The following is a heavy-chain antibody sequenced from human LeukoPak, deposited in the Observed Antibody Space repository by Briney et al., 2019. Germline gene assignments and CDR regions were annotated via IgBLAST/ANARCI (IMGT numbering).Heavy chain of an antibody. D-gene: IGHD6-19*01. CDR1: GGSISSGSYY. CDR2: IYTSGST. V-gene: IGHV4-61*02. CDR3: ARDGDNSSGWLGDDAFDI. Sequence: SETLSLTCTVSGGSISSGSYYWSWIRQPAGKGLEWIGRIYTSGSTNYNPSLKSRVTISVDTSKNQFSLKLSSVTAADTAVYYCARDGDNSSGWLGDDAFDIWGQGTMVTVSS. J-gene: IGHJ3*02.